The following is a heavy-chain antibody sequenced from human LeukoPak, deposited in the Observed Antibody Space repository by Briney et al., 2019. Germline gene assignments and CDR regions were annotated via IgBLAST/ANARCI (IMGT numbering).Heavy chain of an antibody. D-gene: IGHD2-21*02. Sequence: SETLSLTCAVSDYSISSAYYWGWIRPPPGKGLEWIGSIYHSGSTDYNPSLKSRVTISVDTSKNQFSLKLRSVTAADTAVYYCARDQAYCGGDCYFDFWGQGTLVTVSS. CDR3: ARDQAYCGGDCYFDF. CDR2: IYHSGST. J-gene: IGHJ4*02. CDR1: DYSISSAYY. V-gene: IGHV4-38-2*02.